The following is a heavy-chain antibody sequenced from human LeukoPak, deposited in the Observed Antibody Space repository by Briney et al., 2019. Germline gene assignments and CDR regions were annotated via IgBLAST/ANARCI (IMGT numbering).Heavy chain of an antibody. CDR3: ARMGDEWYWFDP. V-gene: IGHV1-3*01. D-gene: IGHD3-16*01. Sequence: ASVRVSCKASGYTFTSYAMHWVRQAPGQRLEWMGWINAGNGNTKYSQKFQGRVTITRDTSASTAYMELSSLRSEDTAVYYCARMGDEWYWFDPWGRGTLVTVSS. CDR2: INAGNGNT. CDR1: GYTFTSYA. J-gene: IGHJ5*02.